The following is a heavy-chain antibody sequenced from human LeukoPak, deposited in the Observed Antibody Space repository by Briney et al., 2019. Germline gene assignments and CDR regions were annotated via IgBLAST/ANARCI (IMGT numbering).Heavy chain of an antibody. V-gene: IGHV3-11*01. CDR2: ISYSGSSI. D-gene: IGHD2-2*01. J-gene: IGHJ3*02. CDR3: AKVASCCDAFDI. CDR1: GFMFSDEY. Sequence: GGSLRLSCAASGFMFSDEYMSWIRQAPGKGLEWVSYISYSGSSIFYADSVRGRFTISRDNAKNSLYLQMDSLRAEDMALYYCAKVASCCDAFDIWGQGTMVTVSS.